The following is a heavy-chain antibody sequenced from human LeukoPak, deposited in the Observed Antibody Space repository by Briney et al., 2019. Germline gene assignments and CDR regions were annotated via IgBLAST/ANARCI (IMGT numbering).Heavy chain of an antibody. V-gene: IGHV1-69*01. CDR1: GGTFSSYA. J-gene: IGHJ4*02. CDR2: IIPIFGTA. D-gene: IGHD2-2*01. Sequence: AASVTVSCTASGGTFSSYAISWVRQAPGQGLEWMGGIIPIFGTANYAQKFQGRVTITADESTSTAYMELSSLRSEDTAVYYCARGASLVVVPAALDYWGQGTLVTVSS. CDR3: ARGASLVVVPAALDY.